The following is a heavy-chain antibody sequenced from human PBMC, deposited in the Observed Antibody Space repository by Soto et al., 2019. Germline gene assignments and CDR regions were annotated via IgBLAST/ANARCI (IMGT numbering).Heavy chain of an antibody. D-gene: IGHD4-4*01. CDR3: ARDLPTVTTFGQSIAPYYYYYGMDV. J-gene: IGHJ6*02. CDR1: GCTFTGYY. V-gene: IGHV1-2*04. CDR2: INPNSGGI. Sequence: ASLKVSCKASGCTFTGYYMHWVRQAPGQGLEWMGWINPNSGGINYAQKFQGWVTMTRDTSISTAYMELSRLRSDDTAVYYCARDLPTVTTFGQSIAPYYYYYGMDVWGQGTTVTVSS.